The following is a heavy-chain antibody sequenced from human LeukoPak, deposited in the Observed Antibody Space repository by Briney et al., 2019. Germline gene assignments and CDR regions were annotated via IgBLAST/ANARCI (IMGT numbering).Heavy chain of an antibody. V-gene: IGHV1-8*01. J-gene: IGHJ3*02. Sequence: ASVQVSCKASAYTFTSYDINWVRQATGQGLEWMGWMNPNSGNTGYAQKFQGRVTMTRNTSISTAYMELSSLRSEDTAVYYCARRPTKARRYCSGGSCYPARTDAFDIWGQGTMVTVSS. CDR1: AYTFTSYD. CDR3: ARRPTKARRYCSGGSCYPARTDAFDI. D-gene: IGHD2-15*01. CDR2: MNPNSGNT.